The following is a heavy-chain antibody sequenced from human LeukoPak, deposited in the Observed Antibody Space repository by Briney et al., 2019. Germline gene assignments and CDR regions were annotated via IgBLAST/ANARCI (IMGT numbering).Heavy chain of an antibody. D-gene: IGHD3-16*01. CDR3: ARAGLHTFFYFDY. Sequence: SVKVSCKASGGTFSSYAISWVRQAPGQGLEWMGGIIPIFGTANYAQKFQGRVTITADESTSTAYMELSSLRSEDMAVYYCARAGLHTFFYFDYWGQGTLVTVSS. CDR2: IIPIFGTA. V-gene: IGHV1-69*13. CDR1: GGTFSSYA. J-gene: IGHJ4*02.